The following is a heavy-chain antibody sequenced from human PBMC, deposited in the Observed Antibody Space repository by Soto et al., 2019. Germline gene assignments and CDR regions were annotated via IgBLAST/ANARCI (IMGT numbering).Heavy chain of an antibody. CDR2: IIPIFGTA. J-gene: IGHJ3*02. Sequence: SVKVSCKASGGTFSSYAISWVRQAPGQGLEWMGGIIPIFGTANYAQKFQGRVTITADKSTSTAYMELSSLRSEDTAVYYCARDRRDGSDDAFDIWGQGTMFTVSS. D-gene: IGHD5-12*01. CDR3: ARDRRDGSDDAFDI. V-gene: IGHV1-69*06. CDR1: GGTFSSYA.